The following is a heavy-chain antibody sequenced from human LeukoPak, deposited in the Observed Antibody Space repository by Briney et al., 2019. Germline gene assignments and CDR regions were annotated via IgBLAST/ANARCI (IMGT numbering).Heavy chain of an antibody. V-gene: IGHV4-31*03. CDR3: ARVTTVTRYFDY. CDR2: IYYSGST. D-gene: IGHD4-17*01. J-gene: IGHJ4*02. CDR1: GGSISSGGYY. Sequence: SQTPSLTCTVSGGSISSGGYYWSWIRQHPGKGLEWIGYIYYSGSTYYNPSLKSRVTISVDTSKSQFSLKLSSVTAADTAVYYCARVTTVTRYFDYWGQGTLVTVSS.